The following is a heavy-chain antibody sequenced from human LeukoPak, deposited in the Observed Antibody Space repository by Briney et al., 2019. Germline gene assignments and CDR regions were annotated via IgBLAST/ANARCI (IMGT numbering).Heavy chain of an antibody. J-gene: IGHJ4*02. V-gene: IGHV3-23*01. CDR2: ISGSDSST. CDR1: GFTFSSSA. D-gene: IGHD4/OR15-4a*01. CDR3: ARAPPDYGGDYFDY. Sequence: GGSLRLSCAASGFTFSSSAMSWVRQAPGKGLEWVSTISGSDSSTHYADSVKGRFTISRDNAKNSLYLQMNSLRAEDTAVYYCARAPPDYGGDYFDYWGQGTLVTVSS.